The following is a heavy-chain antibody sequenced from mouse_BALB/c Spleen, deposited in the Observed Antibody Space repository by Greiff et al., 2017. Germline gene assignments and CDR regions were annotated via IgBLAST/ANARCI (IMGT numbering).Heavy chain of an antibody. CDR1: GFTFSSYA. Sequence: EVKVVESGGGLVKPGGSLKLSCAASGFTFSSYAMSWVRQSPEKRLEWVAEISSGGSYTYYPDTVTGRFTISRDNAKNTLYLEMSSLRSEDTAMYYCANLRGWYYDYDDGFAYWGQGTLVTVSA. CDR2: ISSGGSYT. CDR3: ANLRGWYYDYDDGFAY. D-gene: IGHD2-4*01. J-gene: IGHJ3*01. V-gene: IGHV5-9-4*01.